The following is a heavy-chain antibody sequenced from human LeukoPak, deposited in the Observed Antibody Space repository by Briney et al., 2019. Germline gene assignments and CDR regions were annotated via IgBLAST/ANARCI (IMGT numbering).Heavy chain of an antibody. V-gene: IGHV1-69*01. CDR2: IIPIFGTA. Sequence: GASVKVSCKASGGTFSSYAISWVRQAPGQGLEWMGGIIPIFGTANYAQKFQGRVTITADESTSTAYMELSSLRSDDTAVYYCARVNLGFWDYWGQGTLVTVSS. J-gene: IGHJ4*02. CDR1: GGTFSSYA. D-gene: IGHD3-10*01. CDR3: ARVNLGFWDY.